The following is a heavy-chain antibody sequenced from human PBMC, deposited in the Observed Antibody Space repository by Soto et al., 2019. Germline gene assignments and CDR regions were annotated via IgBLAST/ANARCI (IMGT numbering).Heavy chain of an antibody. J-gene: IGHJ5*02. CDR1: DGSFSGYY. V-gene: IGHV4-34*02. D-gene: IGHD1-1*01. Sequence: QVRLQEWGAGLLKPSETLSLICGVFDGSFSGYYYNWIRQPPGKGLEWIGEINPSGGTNYSPSLKSRVTISLDRSKNQVSLKLTSVTVADTAVEYGAARVTQGITGRKNWFDPWGQGTLVTGSS. CDR3: AARVTQGITGRKNWFDP. CDR2: INPSGGT.